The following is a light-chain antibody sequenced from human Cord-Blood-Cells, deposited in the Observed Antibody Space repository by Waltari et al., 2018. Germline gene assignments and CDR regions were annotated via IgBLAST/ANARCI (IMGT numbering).Light chain of an antibody. V-gene: IGLV1-47*01. CDR2: RNN. Sequence: QSVLTPPPSASETPEHGVTTTSSGPGPNTGRHHVHWYQQPPGTAPKLLIYRNNQRPSGVPDRFSGSKSGTSASLAISGLRSEDEADYYCAAWDDSLSGRVFGGGTKLTVL. J-gene: IGLJ3*02. CDR1: GPNTGRHH. CDR3: AAWDDSLSGRV.